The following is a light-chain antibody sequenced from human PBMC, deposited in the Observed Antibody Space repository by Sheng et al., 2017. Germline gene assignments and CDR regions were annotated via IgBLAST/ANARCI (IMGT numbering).Light chain of an antibody. CDR1: QSISSK. CDR2: GAS. Sequence: ETVLTQSPATLSLSPGERATLSCRASQSISSKLAWYQQKPGQAPRLLIYGASNRATGIPARFSGSGSGTDFTLTISSLEPEDFAVYYCQQRSNWPLTFGGGTKVEIK. J-gene: IGKJ4*01. V-gene: IGKV3-11*01. CDR3: QQRSNWPLT.